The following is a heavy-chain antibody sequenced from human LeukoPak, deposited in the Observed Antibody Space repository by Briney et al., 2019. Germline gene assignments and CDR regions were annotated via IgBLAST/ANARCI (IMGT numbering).Heavy chain of an antibody. V-gene: IGHV3-23*01. D-gene: IGHD6-6*01. CDR3: AKWKYSNSGIDDY. CDR2: ISGSGDNT. CDR1: GFSFSNYA. J-gene: IGHJ4*02. Sequence: GGSLRLSCVPSGFSFSNYAMSWVRQAPGKGLEWVSVISGSGDNTYYADSVKGRFTISRDNSKNMLYLQMNSLRAEDTAVYYCAKWKYSNSGIDDYWGQGTLVTVSS.